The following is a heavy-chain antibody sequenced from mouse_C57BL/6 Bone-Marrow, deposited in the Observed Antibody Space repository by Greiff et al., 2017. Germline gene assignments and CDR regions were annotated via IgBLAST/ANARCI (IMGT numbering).Heavy chain of an antibody. V-gene: IGHV14-4*01. D-gene: IGHD1-2*01. CDR3: TTDGYCPYYFDY. Sequence: EVKLVESGAELVRPGASVKLSCTASGFNIKDDYMHWVKQRPEQGLEWIGWIDPENGDTEYASKFQGKATITADTSSNTAYLQLSSLTSEDTAVYYCTTDGYCPYYFDYWGQGTTLTVSS. CDR2: IDPENGDT. J-gene: IGHJ2*01. CDR1: GFNIKDDY.